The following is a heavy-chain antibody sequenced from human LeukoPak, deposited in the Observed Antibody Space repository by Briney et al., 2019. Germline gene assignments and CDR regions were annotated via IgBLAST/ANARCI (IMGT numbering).Heavy chain of an antibody. V-gene: IGHV1-24*01. CDR2: FDPEDGKT. J-gene: IGHJ3*02. Sequence: ASVKVSCKVSGYTLTELSMHWVRQAPGKGLEWMGGFDPEDGKTIYAQKFQGRVTMTEDTSTDPVYMELSSLRSEDTAVYYCATYYDTRGHTDAFDIWGQGTMVTVSS. CDR3: ATYYDTRGHTDAFDI. CDR1: GYTLTELS. D-gene: IGHD3-22*01.